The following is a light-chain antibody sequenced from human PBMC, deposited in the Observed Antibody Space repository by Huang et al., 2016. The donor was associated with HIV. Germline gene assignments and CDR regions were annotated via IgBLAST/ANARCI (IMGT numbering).Light chain of an antibody. J-gene: IGKJ1*01. Sequence: EIVMTQSPATLSVSPGERATLSCRASQSVSSNLAWYQQNPGQAPRVLIYGASTRATGFPARFSGSGSGTEFTLTISSLQSEDFAVYYCQQYNNWPRTFGQGTKVEIK. V-gene: IGKV3-15*01. CDR1: QSVSSN. CDR3: QQYNNWPRT. CDR2: GAS.